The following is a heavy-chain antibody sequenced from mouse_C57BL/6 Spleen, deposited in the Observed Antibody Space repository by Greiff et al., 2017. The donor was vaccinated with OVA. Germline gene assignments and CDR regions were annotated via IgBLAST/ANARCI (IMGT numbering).Heavy chain of an antibody. CDR2: INPNYGTT. CDR1: GYSFTDYN. Sequence: LVESGPELVKPGASVKISCKASGYSFTDYNMNWVKQSNGKSLEWIGVINPNYGTTSYNQKFKGKATLTVDQSSSTAYMQLNSLTSEDSAVYYCARKDEVTTKGYFDVWGTGTTVTVSS. CDR3: ARKDEVTTKGYFDV. J-gene: IGHJ1*03. D-gene: IGHD2-3*01. V-gene: IGHV1-39*01.